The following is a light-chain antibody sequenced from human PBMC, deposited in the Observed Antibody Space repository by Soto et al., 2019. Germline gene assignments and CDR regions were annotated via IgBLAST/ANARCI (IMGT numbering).Light chain of an antibody. V-gene: IGKV3D-11*02. CDR2: DAS. Sequence: ENIVTQSPSTLSLSTGEGATLSCRASQSINTYLAWYQQKPGQAPRLLIYDASKRATGIPARFSGSGSGTNFTLTISSLEPEDFAVYYCQQRRSWQVTFGQGTRLEIK. CDR1: QSINTY. CDR3: QQRRSWQVT. J-gene: IGKJ5*01.